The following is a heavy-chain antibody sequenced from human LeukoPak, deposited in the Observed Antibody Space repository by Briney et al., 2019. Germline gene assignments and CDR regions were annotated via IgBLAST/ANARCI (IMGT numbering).Heavy chain of an antibody. CDR3: AREWMVRGVIYPVGSNWFDP. J-gene: IGHJ5*02. D-gene: IGHD3-10*01. V-gene: IGHV1-2*02. CDR1: GDTFIGYY. Sequence: ASVKVSCKASGDTFIGYYMHWVRQAPGQGLEWMGWINPESGDRNNAQKFQGRVTMTRDTSISTAYMELSRLRSDDTAVYYCAREWMVRGVIYPVGSNWFDPWGQGTLVTVSS. CDR2: INPESGDR.